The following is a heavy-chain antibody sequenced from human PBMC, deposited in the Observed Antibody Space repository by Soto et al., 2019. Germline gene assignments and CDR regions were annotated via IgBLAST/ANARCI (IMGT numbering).Heavy chain of an antibody. CDR2: FDPEDSEI. J-gene: IGHJ4*02. CDR1: ESSLSGLA. CDR3: ASGNSRVLPSPFDY. D-gene: IGHD3-3*01. V-gene: IGHV1-24*01. Sequence: GASVKVSCKVSESSLSGLAMHWVRQVPGKGLEWMGGFDPEDSEIVYAKKFQGRVTMTEDKSTDTAYMELDSLTLEDTAVYYCASGNSRVLPSPFDYWGQGTLVTVSS.